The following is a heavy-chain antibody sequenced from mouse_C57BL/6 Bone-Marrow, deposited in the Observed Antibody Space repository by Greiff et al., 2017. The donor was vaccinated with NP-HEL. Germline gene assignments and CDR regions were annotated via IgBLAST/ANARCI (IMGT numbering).Heavy chain of an antibody. CDR3: AREGYDYTGY. Sequence: EVKLMESGGGLVKPGGSLKLSCAASGFTFSSYAMSWVRQTPEKRLEWVATISDGGSYTYYPDNVKGRFTISRDNAKNNLYLQMSHLKSEDTAMYYCAREGYDYTGYWGQGTTLTVSS. CDR1: GFTFSSYA. CDR2: ISDGGSYT. J-gene: IGHJ2*01. D-gene: IGHD2-4*01. V-gene: IGHV5-4*01.